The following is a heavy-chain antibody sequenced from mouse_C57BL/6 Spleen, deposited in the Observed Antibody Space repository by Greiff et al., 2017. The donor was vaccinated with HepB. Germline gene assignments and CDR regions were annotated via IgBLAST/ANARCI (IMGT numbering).Heavy chain of an antibody. D-gene: IGHD2-4*01. Sequence: EVMLVESGGGLVKPGGSLKLSCAASGFTFSSYAMSWVRQTPEKRLEWVATISDGGSYTYYPDNVKGRFTIFRDNAKNNLYLQMSHLKSEDTAMYYCARADYDGLYYAMDYWGQGTSVTVSS. J-gene: IGHJ4*01. CDR1: GFTFSSYA. CDR2: ISDGGSYT. CDR3: ARADYDGLYYAMDY. V-gene: IGHV5-4*03.